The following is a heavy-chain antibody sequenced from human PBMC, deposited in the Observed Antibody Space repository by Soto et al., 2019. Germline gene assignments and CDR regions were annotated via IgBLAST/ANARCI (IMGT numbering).Heavy chain of an antibody. CDR3: PRGGNSAY. J-gene: IGHJ4*02. CDR2: INPYNGNT. Sequence: QVQLVQSGAEVKKPGASVKVSCKASGYTFASYGINWVRQAPGQGLEWLGWINPYNGNTDSAQKLQGRVTMTTDTSTRTAYMGLRSLRSDATAVYSCPRGGNSAYWGQGTLVTVSS. D-gene: IGHD2-21*02. CDR1: GYTFASYG. V-gene: IGHV1-18*01.